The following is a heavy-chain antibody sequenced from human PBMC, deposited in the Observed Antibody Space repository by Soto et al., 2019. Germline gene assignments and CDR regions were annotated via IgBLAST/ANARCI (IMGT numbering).Heavy chain of an antibody. CDR1: GFTFSSYA. CDR2: ISGSGGST. D-gene: IGHD5-12*01. CDR3: AKVGIAGNDYNWFDP. V-gene: IGHV3-23*01. Sequence: GGSLRLSCAASGFTFSSYAMSWVRQAPGKGLEWVSAISGSGGSTYYADPVKGRYTISRDNSKNTLYLQMNSLRAEDTAVYYCAKVGIAGNDYNWFDPWGQGTLVTVSS. J-gene: IGHJ5*02.